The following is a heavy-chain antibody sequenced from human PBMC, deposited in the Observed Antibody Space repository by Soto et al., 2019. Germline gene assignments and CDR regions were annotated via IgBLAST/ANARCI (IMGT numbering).Heavy chain of an antibody. Sequence: DVQLLESGGGLVQPGGSLRLSCAASGFIFSKYAMIWVRQAPGKGQEWVSGITGSGNTIEYAASVKGRFTISRDNSRNTVDLQMSSLRAEDTGMYYCAKDDISGDGLWLVSDWGQGTLVTVS. CDR1: GFIFSKYA. CDR2: ITGSGNTI. CDR3: AKDDISGDGLWLVSD. V-gene: IGHV3-23*01. J-gene: IGHJ4*02. D-gene: IGHD2-21*02.